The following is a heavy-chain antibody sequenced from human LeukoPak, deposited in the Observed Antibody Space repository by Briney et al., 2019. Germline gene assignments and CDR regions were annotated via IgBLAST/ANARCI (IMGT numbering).Heavy chain of an antibody. D-gene: IGHD3-3*01. Sequence: GGSLRLSCGGSRFTFSTYAMSWVRQAPGKGLEWVSGISGSGSSTYYADSVKGRFTISRGNSKNTLYLQMNSLRAEDTAVYYCAKARDYDFWSGYSNYFDYWGQGTLVTVSS. V-gene: IGHV3-23*01. J-gene: IGHJ4*02. CDR2: ISGSGSST. CDR1: RFTFSTYA. CDR3: AKARDYDFWSGYSNYFDY.